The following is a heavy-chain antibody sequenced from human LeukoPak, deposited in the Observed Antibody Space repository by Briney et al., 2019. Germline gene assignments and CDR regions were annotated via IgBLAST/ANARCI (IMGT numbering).Heavy chain of an antibody. J-gene: IGHJ1*01. D-gene: IGHD3-22*01. CDR2: ISGSGGST. CDR3: AKGIVVVTAEYLQH. V-gene: IGHV3-23*01. Sequence: GGSLRLSCAASGFTFSSYAMSWVRQAPGKGLEWVSAISGSGGSTYYADSVKGRFTISRDNSKNTLYLQMNSLRAEDTAVYYCAKGIVVVTAEYLQHWGQGTLVTVSS. CDR1: GFTFSSYA.